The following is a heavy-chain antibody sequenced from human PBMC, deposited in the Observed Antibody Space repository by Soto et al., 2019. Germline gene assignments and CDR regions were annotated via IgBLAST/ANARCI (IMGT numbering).Heavy chain of an antibody. CDR1: GLTFGDHY. CDR3: SILEGA. Sequence: EVQLVESGRGLVQPGGSLTLSCAVSGLTFGDHYMEWVRQAPGKGLEWVARTRNKAKSYSTDFAASVKGRFTISRDESKKSLNLQMNSLMTEDTAVYYCSILEGAWGQGTLVIVSS. V-gene: IGHV3-72*01. D-gene: IGHD2-21*01. CDR2: TRNKAKSYST. J-gene: IGHJ5*02.